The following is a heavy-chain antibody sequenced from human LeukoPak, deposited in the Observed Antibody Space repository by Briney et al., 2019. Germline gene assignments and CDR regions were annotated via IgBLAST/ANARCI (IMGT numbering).Heavy chain of an antibody. J-gene: IGHJ4*02. D-gene: IGHD3-9*01. Sequence: PSESLSLTCTVSGGSISSGGYYCSWLRQHPGKGLEWFGYIYYTRTTYYNTSLKRRVTISVDTSKNQFSLKLSSVTAADTAVYYCARVVTGYDILTGYYTGGFDYWGQGTLVTVSS. CDR3: ARVVTGYDILTGYYTGGFDY. CDR1: GGSISSGGYY. V-gene: IGHV4-31*03. CDR2: IYYTRTT.